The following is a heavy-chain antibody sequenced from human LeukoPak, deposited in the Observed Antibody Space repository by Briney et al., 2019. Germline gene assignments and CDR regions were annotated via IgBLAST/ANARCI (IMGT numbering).Heavy chain of an antibody. CDR2: ISSSSSYI. J-gene: IGHJ3*02. D-gene: IGHD1-14*01. Sequence: GGSLRLXCAASGFTFSSHWMQWVRQAPGKGLEWVSSISSSSSYIYYADSVKGRFTISRDNAKNSLYLQMNSLRAEDTAVYYCARTGLPSDAFDIWGQGTMVTVSS. CDR3: ARTGLPSDAFDI. V-gene: IGHV3-21*01. CDR1: GFTFSSHW.